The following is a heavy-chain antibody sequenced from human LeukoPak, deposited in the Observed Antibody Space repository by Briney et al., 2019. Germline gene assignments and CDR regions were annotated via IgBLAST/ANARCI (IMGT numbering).Heavy chain of an antibody. CDR1: GYTFTGYY. D-gene: IGHD3-22*01. J-gene: IGHJ5*02. CDR2: INPNSGGT. Sequence: ASVKVSCKASGYTFTGYYMHWVRQAPGQGLEWMGRINPNSGGTNYAQKFQGRVTMTRDTSISTAYMELSRLRSDDTAVYYCARDLLPLYYNSSGWFDPWGQGTLVTVSS. V-gene: IGHV1-2*06. CDR3: ARDLLPLYYNSSGWFDP.